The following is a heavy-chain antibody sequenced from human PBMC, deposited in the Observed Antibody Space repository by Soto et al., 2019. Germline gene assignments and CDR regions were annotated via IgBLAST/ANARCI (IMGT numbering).Heavy chain of an antibody. CDR1: GFSLSNAIMG. CDR2: IFSNDEK. D-gene: IGHD1-26*01. J-gene: IGHJ4*02. CDR3: ARHGRGVGARPLDY. V-gene: IGHV2-26*01. Sequence: QVTLKESGPVLVKPTETLTLTCTVSGFSLSNAIMGVSWIRQPPGKALEWLAHIFSNDEKSYSTSLKSRLTISKDTSKSQVVLTMTNMDPVATATYYCARHGRGVGARPLDYWGQGTLVTVSS.